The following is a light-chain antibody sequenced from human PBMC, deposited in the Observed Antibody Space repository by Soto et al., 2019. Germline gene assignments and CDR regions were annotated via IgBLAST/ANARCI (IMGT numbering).Light chain of an antibody. CDR2: WAS. V-gene: IGKV4-1*01. J-gene: IGKJ3*01. CDR1: QSVLYSSNNKNY. CDR3: QQYYSTLLG. Sequence: DIVMTQSPDSLAVSLGERATINCKSSQSVLYSSNNKNYLAWYQQKPGQPPKLLIYWASTRESGVPDRFSGSGSATDFTLSISSVQAEDVAVYYCQQYYSTLLGFGPGTRVEFK.